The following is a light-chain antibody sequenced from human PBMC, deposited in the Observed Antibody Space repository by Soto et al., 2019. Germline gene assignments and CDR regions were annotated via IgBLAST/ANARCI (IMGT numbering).Light chain of an antibody. V-gene: IGKV3-20*01. J-gene: IGKJ1*01. CDR3: QQYDTSDTWT. CDR1: ERVASNY. Sequence: EVVLTQSPGTLSLSAGERATLFCRASERVASNYLAWYQQKPGQPPRLLIYDGSTRATGIPDRFSGSGSGTDFTLTISKLEPGDFAVYYCQQYDTSDTWTFGQGTKVDIK. CDR2: DGS.